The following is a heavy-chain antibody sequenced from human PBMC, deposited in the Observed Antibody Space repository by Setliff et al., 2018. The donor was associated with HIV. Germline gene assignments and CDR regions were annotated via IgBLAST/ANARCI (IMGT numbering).Heavy chain of an antibody. CDR2: INLSSGAT. V-gene: IGHV1-46*01. J-gene: IGHJ6*02. Sequence: GASVKVSCKASGGTFSSYVISWVRQAPGQGLEWMGGINLSSGATTYAQRFQGRVTMTSDTSTSTVYMELSSLTSEDTAVYYCARDRSSGWSFYYGMDVWGQGTTVTVSS. CDR3: ARDRSSGWSFYYGMDV. CDR1: GGTFSSYV. D-gene: IGHD6-19*01.